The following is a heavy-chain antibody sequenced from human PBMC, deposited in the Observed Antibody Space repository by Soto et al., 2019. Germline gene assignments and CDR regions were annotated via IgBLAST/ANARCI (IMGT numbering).Heavy chain of an antibody. CDR1: GYTFTSYG. D-gene: IGHD1-7*01. CDR2: ISAYNGNT. J-gene: IGHJ4*02. Sequence: QVQLVQSGAEVKKPGASVKVSCKASGYTFTSYGISWVRQAPGQGLEWMGWISAYNGNTNYAQKLQGRVTMTTDTATSTAYMELRSLRSDDTAVYYCARSVGRRGITGTTREDYWGQGTLVTVSS. V-gene: IGHV1-18*04. CDR3: ARSVGRRGITGTTREDY.